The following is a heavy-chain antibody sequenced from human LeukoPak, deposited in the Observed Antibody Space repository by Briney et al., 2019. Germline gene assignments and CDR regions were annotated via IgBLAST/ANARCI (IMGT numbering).Heavy chain of an antibody. Sequence: PSETLSLTCTVSGDSIGSSNYYWGWIRQPPGKGLEWVSGITGSGGSTYYADSVKGRFTISRDNSKNTLYLQMNSLRAEDTAVYYCAKVPKLGIALHVRRVYFDYWGQGTLVTVSS. V-gene: IGHV3-23*01. D-gene: IGHD6-13*01. J-gene: IGHJ4*02. CDR1: GDSIGSSNYY. CDR2: ITGSGGST. CDR3: AKVPKLGIALHVRRVYFDY.